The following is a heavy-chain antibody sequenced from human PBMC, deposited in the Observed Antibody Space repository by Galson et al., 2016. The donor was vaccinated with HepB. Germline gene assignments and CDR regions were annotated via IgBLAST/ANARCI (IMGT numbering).Heavy chain of an antibody. CDR3: ARVDSSGYYTSPPDGFDI. Sequence: TLSLTCTVSGDSISSGDNYWSWIRQPPGKGLEWIGYIYYTGSTYHNPSLKSRVSISVDTSKNQFSLHLSSVTAADTAVYYCARVDSSGYYTSPPDGFDIWGQGTMVTVSS. V-gene: IGHV4-30-4*01. J-gene: IGHJ3*02. D-gene: IGHD3-22*01. CDR1: GDSISSGDNY. CDR2: IYYTGST.